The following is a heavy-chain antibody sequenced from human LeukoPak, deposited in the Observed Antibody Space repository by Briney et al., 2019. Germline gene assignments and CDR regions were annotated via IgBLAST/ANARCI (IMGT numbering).Heavy chain of an antibody. CDR3: AREVLAAAGTYDY. D-gene: IGHD6-13*01. CDR1: AYSISSGYY. CDR2: IYHSGST. Sequence: SETLSLTCTVSAYSISSGYYWGWIRQPPGKGLEGIGSIYHSGSTYYNPSLKSRVTISVDTSKNQFSLKLSSVTAADTAVYYCAREVLAAAGTYDYWGQGNLVTVSS. V-gene: IGHV4-38-2*02. J-gene: IGHJ4*02.